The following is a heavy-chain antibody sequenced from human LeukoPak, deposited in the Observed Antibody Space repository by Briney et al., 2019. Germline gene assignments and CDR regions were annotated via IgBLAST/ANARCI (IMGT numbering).Heavy chain of an antibody. V-gene: IGHV1-69*13. CDR1: GGTFSSYA. J-gene: IGHJ5*02. Sequence: SVKVSCKASGGTFSSYAISWVRQAPGQGLEWMGGIIPIFGTANYAQKFQGRVTITADESTSTAYMELSSLRSEDTAGYYCARLRQTGADSGLHNWFDPWGQGILVTVSS. CDR2: IIPIFGTA. CDR3: ARLRQTGADSGLHNWFDP. D-gene: IGHD1-26*01.